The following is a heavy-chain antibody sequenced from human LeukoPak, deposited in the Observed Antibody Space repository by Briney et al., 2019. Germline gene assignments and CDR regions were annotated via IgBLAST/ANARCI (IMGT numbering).Heavy chain of an antibody. V-gene: IGHV4-59*01. CDR1: GGSISSYY. J-gene: IGHJ4*02. CDR3: VRESSSGVDY. CDR2: IYYSGST. D-gene: IGHD3-22*01. Sequence: SETLSLTCTVSGGSISSYYWSWIRQPPGKGLEWIGYIYYSGSTNYNPSLKSRVTISVDTSKNQFSLKLSSVTAADTAVYYCVRESSSGVDYWGQGTLVTVSS.